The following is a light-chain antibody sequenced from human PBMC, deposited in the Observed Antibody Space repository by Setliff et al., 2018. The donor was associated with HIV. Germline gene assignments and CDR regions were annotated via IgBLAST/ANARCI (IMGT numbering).Light chain of an antibody. CDR1: SSDLRAHNY. CDR2: DVT. CDR3: ASYTKSDTRI. J-gene: IGLJ2*01. Sequence: QSALTQPASVSGSPGQSIAISCTGTSSDLRAHNYVSWYQQYPGKAPKVLIYDVTKRPSGVSNRFSGSKSGNTASLRISGLQAEDEAHYFCASYTKSDTRIFGGGTKVTVL. V-gene: IGLV2-14*03.